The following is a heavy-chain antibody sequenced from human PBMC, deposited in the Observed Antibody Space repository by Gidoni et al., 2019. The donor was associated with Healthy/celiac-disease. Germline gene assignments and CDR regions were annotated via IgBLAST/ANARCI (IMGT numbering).Heavy chain of an antibody. V-gene: IGHV1-69*10. Sequence: QVQLVQSGAEVKKPGSSVKDSCKASGATFSSYAISWVRQAPGQGLEWMGGIIPILGIANYAQKFQGRVTITADKSTSTAYMELSSLRSEDTAVYYCARGSTVGANYYFDYWGQGTLVTVSS. J-gene: IGHJ4*02. CDR2: IIPILGIA. D-gene: IGHD1-26*01. CDR3: ARGSTVGANYYFDY. CDR1: GATFSSYA.